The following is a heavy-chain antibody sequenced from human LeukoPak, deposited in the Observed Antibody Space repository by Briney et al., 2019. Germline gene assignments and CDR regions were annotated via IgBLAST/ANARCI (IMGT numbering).Heavy chain of an antibody. D-gene: IGHD6-13*01. Sequence: EASVKVSCKASGYTFTSYGISWVRQAPGQGLEWMGWISAYNGNTSYAQKLQGRVTMTTDTSTSTAYMELRSLRSDDTAVYYCARAADYSSSWYCVDYWGQGTLVTVSS. J-gene: IGHJ4*02. CDR2: ISAYNGNT. CDR1: GYTFTSYG. CDR3: ARAADYSSSWYCVDY. V-gene: IGHV1-18*01.